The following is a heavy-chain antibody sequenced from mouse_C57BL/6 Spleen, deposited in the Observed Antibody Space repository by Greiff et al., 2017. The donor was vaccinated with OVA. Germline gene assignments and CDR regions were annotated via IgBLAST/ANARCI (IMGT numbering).Heavy chain of an antibody. J-gene: IGHJ1*03. CDR3: ARDAGKVVANWYFDV. CDR2: SRNKANDYTT. Sequence: EVKLVESGGGLVQSGRSLRLSCATSGFTFSDFYMEWVRQAPGKGLEWIAASRNKANDYTTEYSASVKGRFIVSRDTSQSILYLQMNDLRAEDTAIYYCARDAGKVVANWYFDVWGTGTTVTVSS. D-gene: IGHD1-1*01. CDR1: GFTFSDFY. V-gene: IGHV7-1*01.